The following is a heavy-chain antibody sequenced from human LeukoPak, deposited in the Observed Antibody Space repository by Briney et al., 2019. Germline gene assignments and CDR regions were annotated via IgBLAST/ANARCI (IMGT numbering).Heavy chain of an antibody. CDR1: GFTFSDYY. Sequence: GGSLRLSCAASGFTFSDYYMSWIRQAPGKGLEWVSYISSSGSTIYYADSVKGRFTISRDNSKNTLYLQMNSLRAEDTAVYYCAKDQENYDYVWGSYRPLAFDYWGQGTLVTVSS. D-gene: IGHD3-16*02. CDR2: ISSSGSTI. V-gene: IGHV3-11*01. CDR3: AKDQENYDYVWGSYRPLAFDY. J-gene: IGHJ4*02.